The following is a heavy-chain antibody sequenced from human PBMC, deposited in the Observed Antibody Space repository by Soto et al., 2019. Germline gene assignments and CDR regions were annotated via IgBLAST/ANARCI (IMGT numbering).Heavy chain of an antibody. Sequence: SETLSLTCTVSGGSISSYFWSWIRQPPGKGLEWIGYIYYSGSTNYNPSLKSRVTISVDTSKNQFSLKLSSVTAADTAVYYCARHIFIARSFDYWGQGTLVTVSS. CDR2: IYYSGST. V-gene: IGHV4-59*08. CDR1: GGSISSYF. D-gene: IGHD3-16*02. J-gene: IGHJ4*02. CDR3: ARHIFIARSFDY.